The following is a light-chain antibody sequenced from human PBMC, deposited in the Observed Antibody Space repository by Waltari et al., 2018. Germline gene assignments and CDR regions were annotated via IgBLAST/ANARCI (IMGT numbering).Light chain of an antibody. V-gene: IGKV1-33*01. CDR3: QQYEDFPFT. Sequence: DIQMTQSPSSLSASVGDRVTITCQASQVISNYLNWYQQKPGKAPKVLIYDVSKLEAGVPSRFIGSGSGTDFTFTITSLQPEDVATYYCQQYEDFPFTFGQGTRLEI. CDR2: DVS. J-gene: IGKJ2*01. CDR1: QVISNY.